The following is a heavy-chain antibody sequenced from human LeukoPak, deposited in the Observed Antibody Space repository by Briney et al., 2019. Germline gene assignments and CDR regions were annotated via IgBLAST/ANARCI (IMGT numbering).Heavy chain of an antibody. CDR3: AKDLRQLDSNPDEYYYYGMDV. V-gene: IGHV3-30*18. D-gene: IGHD6-6*01. CDR1: GFTFSSYG. CDR2: ISYDGSNK. Sequence: PGGSLRLSCAASGFTFSSYGMHWVRQAPGKGLEWVAVISYDGSNKYYADSVKGRFTISRDNSKNTLYLQMNSLRAEDTAVYYCAKDLRQLDSNPDEYYYYGMDVWGQGTTVTVSS. J-gene: IGHJ6*02.